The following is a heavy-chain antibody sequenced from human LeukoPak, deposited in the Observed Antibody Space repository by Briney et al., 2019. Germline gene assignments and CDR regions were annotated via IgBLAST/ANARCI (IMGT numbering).Heavy chain of an antibody. CDR1: GFTFSDYA. J-gene: IGHJ4*02. V-gene: IGHV3-49*04. CDR2: IRNKANGATA. D-gene: IGHD6-19*01. CDR3: SRAYSTGWLGINDY. Sequence: PGRSLRLSCTGSGFTFSDYAMTWVRQAPGKGLEWVGFIRNKANGATADYAASVKGRFTISRDDYKTIAYLQMNSLKTEDTAVYFCSRAYSTGWLGINDYWGQGALVTVPS.